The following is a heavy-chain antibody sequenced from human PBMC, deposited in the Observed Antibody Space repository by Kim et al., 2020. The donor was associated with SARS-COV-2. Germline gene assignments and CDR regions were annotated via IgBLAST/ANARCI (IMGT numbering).Heavy chain of an antibody. Sequence: GGSLRLSCAASGFIFSDYGMHWVRQAPGKGLEWVAVIWYDGSNKYYGDSVKGRFTISRDNSKNTLYLQMNSLRAEDTAVYYCARGNYDTEHWGQGTLVTVSS. V-gene: IGHV3-33*01. J-gene: IGHJ1*01. CDR1: GFIFSDYG. CDR2: IWYDGSNK. D-gene: IGHD4-4*01. CDR3: ARGNYDTEH.